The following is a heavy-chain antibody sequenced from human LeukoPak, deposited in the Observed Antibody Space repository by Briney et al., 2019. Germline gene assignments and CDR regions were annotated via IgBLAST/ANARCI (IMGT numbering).Heavy chain of an antibody. J-gene: IGHJ3*02. D-gene: IGHD2-15*01. CDR3: ASRYCSGGNCASDAFDI. Sequence: SETLSLTCAVYGGSFSGYYWSWIRQPPGKGLEWIGEINHSGSTNYNPSLKSRVTISVDTSKNQFSLKLSSVTAADTAVYYCASRYCSGGNCASDAFDIWGQGTMVTVSS. V-gene: IGHV4-34*01. CDR2: INHSGST. CDR1: GGSFSGYY.